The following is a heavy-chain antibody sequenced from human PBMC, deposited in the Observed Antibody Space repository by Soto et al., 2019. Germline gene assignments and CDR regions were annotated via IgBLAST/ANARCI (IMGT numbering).Heavy chain of an antibody. J-gene: IGHJ4*02. CDR2: IFYAETT. Sequence: PSETLSLTCTISGGSISTSYWSWTRQPPGKGLEWIGYIFYAETTNYNPSLKSRVTMSINRSKRQFSLKMTSVTAADTAVYYCARGILYSGNYYGLDYWGQGTLVTVSS. CDR1: GGSISTSY. D-gene: IGHD1-26*01. CDR3: ARGILYSGNYYGLDY. V-gene: IGHV4-59*01.